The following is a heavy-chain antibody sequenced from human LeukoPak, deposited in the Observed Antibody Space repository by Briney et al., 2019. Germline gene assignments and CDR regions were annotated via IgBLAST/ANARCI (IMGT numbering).Heavy chain of an antibody. V-gene: IGHV4-30-2*01. D-gene: IGHD3-10*01. Sequence: SQTLSLTCAVSGGSISSGGYSWSWIPQPPGKGLEGNGYLYHSGSTYYNPSLKSRVTISVDRSKNQFSLKLSSVTAADTAVYYCARGDYGSGSYQYYFDYWGQGTLVTVSS. CDR3: ARGDYGSGSYQYYFDY. CDR1: GGSISSGGYS. J-gene: IGHJ4*02. CDR2: LYHSGST.